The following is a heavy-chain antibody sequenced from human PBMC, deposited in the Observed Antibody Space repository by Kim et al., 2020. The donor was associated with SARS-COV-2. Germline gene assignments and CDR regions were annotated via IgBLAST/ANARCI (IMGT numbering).Heavy chain of an antibody. CDR3: ARDRIGYCSSTSCSLHFDY. Sequence: SETLSRTCTVSGDSISSYSWSWIRQPPGKGLEWIAYTSYSGSTNYNPSLRSRVTISVDTSKNQFSLKLSSVTAADTAVYYCARDRIGYCSSTSCSLHFDYWGPGTLVTVSS. CDR2: TSYSGST. V-gene: IGHV4-59*01. CDR1: GDSISSYS. D-gene: IGHD2-2*01. J-gene: IGHJ4*02.